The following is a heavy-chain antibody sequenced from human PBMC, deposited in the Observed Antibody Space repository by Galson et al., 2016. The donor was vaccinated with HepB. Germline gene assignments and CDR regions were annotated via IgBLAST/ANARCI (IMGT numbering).Heavy chain of an antibody. CDR1: GFSFSSYG. J-gene: IGHJ4*02. Sequence: SLRLSCAASGFSFSSYGMYWVRQAPGKGLEWVAVIYFDGSNKYYADSVKGRFTISRDNSKNTLYLQMNSLTAEDTAVYYCVRDVGAAAGPSFDSWGQGTLVTVSS. CDR2: IYFDGSNK. CDR3: VRDVGAAAGPSFDS. V-gene: IGHV3-33*01. D-gene: IGHD6-13*01.